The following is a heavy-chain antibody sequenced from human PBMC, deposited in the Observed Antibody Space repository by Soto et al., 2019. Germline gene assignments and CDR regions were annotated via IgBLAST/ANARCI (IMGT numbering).Heavy chain of an antibody. D-gene: IGHD3-3*01. Sequence: TGGSLRLSSAASGFTFSSYAMTWVRQAPGKGLEWVSVISGSGGSTYYADSVKGRFTISRDNSKNTLYLQMNSLRAEDTAVYYCAKMGADFFWSGYYPLDTPYGMDVWGQGTTVTVSS. V-gene: IGHV3-23*01. CDR1: GFTFSSYA. CDR3: AKMGADFFWSGYYPLDTPYGMDV. J-gene: IGHJ6*02. CDR2: ISGSGGST.